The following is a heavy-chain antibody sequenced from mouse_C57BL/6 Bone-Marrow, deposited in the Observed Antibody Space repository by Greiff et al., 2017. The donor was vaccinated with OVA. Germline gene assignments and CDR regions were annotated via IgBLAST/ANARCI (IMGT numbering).Heavy chain of an antibody. CDR1: GYTFTSYW. V-gene: IGHV1-5*01. J-gene: IGHJ2*01. Sequence: EVQLQQSGTVLARPGASVKMSCKTSGYTFTSYWMHWVKQRPGQGLEWIGAIYPGNSDTSYNQKFKGKAKLTAVTSASTAYMELSSLTNEDSAVYYGTRKPYGNHDYWGQGTTLTVSS. CDR2: IYPGNSDT. D-gene: IGHD2-1*01. CDR3: TRKPYGNHDY.